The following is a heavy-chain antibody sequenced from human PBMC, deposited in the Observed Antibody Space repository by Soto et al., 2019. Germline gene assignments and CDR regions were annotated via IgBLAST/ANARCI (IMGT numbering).Heavy chain of an antibody. CDR3: VRGYSGYDYD. CDR1: GGTFSSYA. D-gene: IGHD5-12*01. V-gene: IGHV1-69*12. J-gene: IGHJ4*02. CDR2: IIPIFGTA. Sequence: QVQLVQSGAEVKRHGSSMKVSCKASGGTFSSYAISWVRQAPGQGLEWMGGIIPIFGTANYAQKFQGRVTITADESTSTAYMELSSLRSEVTAVYYCVRGYSGYDYDWGQGTLVTVSS.